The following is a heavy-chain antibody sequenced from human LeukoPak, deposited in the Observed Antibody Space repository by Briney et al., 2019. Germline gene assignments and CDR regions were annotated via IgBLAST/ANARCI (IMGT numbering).Heavy chain of an antibody. CDR2: IYYSGST. D-gene: IGHD4-17*01. CDR1: GGSISSSSYY. Sequence: PSETLSLTCTVSGGSISSSSYYWGWIRQPPGKGLEWIGSIYYSGSTYYNPSLKSRVTISVDTSKNQFSLKLSSVTAADTAVYYCARHFYGEGPDYWGQGTLVTVSS. J-gene: IGHJ4*02. CDR3: ARHFYGEGPDY. V-gene: IGHV4-39*01.